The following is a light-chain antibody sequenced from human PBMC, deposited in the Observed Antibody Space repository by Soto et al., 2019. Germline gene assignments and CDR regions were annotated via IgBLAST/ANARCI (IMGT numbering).Light chain of an antibody. CDR2: GAS. J-gene: IGKJ1*01. CDR1: QSVSSSY. Sequence: EIVLTQSPGTLSLSPGERATLSCRASQSVSSSYLAWYQQKPGQAPRLLIYGASSRAPGIPDRFSGSGSGTDFTLTISRLEPEDFAVYYWQQYGSSPQTFGQGTKVDIK. V-gene: IGKV3-20*01. CDR3: QQYGSSPQT.